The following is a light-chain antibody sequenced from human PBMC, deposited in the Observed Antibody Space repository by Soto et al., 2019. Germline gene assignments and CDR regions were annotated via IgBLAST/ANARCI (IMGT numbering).Light chain of an antibody. V-gene: IGKV3-15*01. Sequence: EIVMTQSPATLSVSPGERATLSCRASQSVSSNLAWSQHKPGQAPRLLIYGAATRATGIPARFSGSGSGTEFTLTISSLQSEDFAVYYCQHYNNWPRTFGQGTKVEIK. CDR2: GAA. J-gene: IGKJ1*01. CDR3: QHYNNWPRT. CDR1: QSVSSN.